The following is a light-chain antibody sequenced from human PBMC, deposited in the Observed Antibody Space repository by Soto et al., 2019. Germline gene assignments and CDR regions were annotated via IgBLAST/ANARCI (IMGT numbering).Light chain of an antibody. CDR2: NNN. Sequence: QSVLTQPPSASGTPGQRITISCSGSSTNIGSSYVYWYQQLPGTAPKLLMYNNNQRPSGVPDRVSGSKSGASASLAISGLRSDDEGDYYCAAWDDSLSGYVFGTGNKVTVL. J-gene: IGLJ1*01. CDR1: STNIGSSY. V-gene: IGLV1-47*02. CDR3: AAWDDSLSGYV.